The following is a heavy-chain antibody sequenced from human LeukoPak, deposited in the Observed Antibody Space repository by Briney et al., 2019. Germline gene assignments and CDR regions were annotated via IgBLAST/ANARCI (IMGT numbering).Heavy chain of an antibody. CDR1: GFTFSSYA. D-gene: IGHD3-10*01. Sequence: PGGSLRLSCAASGFTFSSYAMSWVRQAPGKGLEWVSAISGSGGSTYYADSVKGRFTISRDNSKNTLYLQMNILRAEDTTVYYCAKDRFREVTDWFDPWGQGTLVTVSS. J-gene: IGHJ5*02. CDR2: ISGSGGST. CDR3: AKDRFREVTDWFDP. V-gene: IGHV3-23*01.